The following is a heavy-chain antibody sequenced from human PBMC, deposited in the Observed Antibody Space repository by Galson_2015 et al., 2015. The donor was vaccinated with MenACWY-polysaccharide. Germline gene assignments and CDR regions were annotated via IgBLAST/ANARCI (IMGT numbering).Heavy chain of an antibody. D-gene: IGHD5-24*01. CDR3: ATAPSLHVGQH. CDR1: GFTFSTYW. J-gene: IGHJ1*01. CDR2: IKQDGSEK. Sequence: SLRLSCAASGFTFSTYWMTWVRQAPGKGLEWVANIKQDGSEKHYVDSVKGRFIISRDNAENSLYLQMNSLRAEDTAVYYCATAPSLHVGQHWGQGTLVIVSS. V-gene: IGHV3-7*01.